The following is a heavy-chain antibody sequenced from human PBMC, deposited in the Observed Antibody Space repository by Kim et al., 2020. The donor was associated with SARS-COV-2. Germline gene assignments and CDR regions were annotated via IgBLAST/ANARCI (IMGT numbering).Heavy chain of an antibody. Sequence: SETLSLTCAVYGGSFSGYYWSWIRQPPGKGLEWIGEINHSGSTNYNPSLKSRVTISVDTSKNQFSLKLSSVTAADTAVYYCARESIAARPQWSPDYYYYYGMDVWGQGTTVTVSS. CDR2: INHSGST. CDR1: GGSFSGYY. D-gene: IGHD6-6*01. V-gene: IGHV4-34*01. CDR3: ARESIAARPQWSPDYYYYYGMDV. J-gene: IGHJ6*02.